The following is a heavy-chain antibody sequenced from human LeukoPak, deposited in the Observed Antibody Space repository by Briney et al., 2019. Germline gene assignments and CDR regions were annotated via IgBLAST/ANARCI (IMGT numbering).Heavy chain of an antibody. Sequence: PSETLSLTCTVSGGSISSYYWSWIRQHPGKGLEWIGYIYYSGSTYYNPSLKSRVTISVDTSKNQFSLKLSSVTAADTAVYYCARAELRYFDWLLQAQDYYYGMDVWGQGTTVTVSS. V-gene: IGHV4-59*06. CDR2: IYYSGST. CDR3: ARAELRYFDWLLQAQDYYYGMDV. J-gene: IGHJ6*02. CDR1: GGSISSYY. D-gene: IGHD3-9*01.